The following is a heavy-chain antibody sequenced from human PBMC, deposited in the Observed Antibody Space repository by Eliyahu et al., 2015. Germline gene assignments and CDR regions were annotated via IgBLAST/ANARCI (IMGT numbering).Heavy chain of an antibody. V-gene: IGHV3-30*01. Sequence: SSYAMHWVRQAPGKGLEWVAVISYDGSNKYYADSVKGRFTISRDNSKNTLYLQMNSLRAEDTAVYYCAGEPYYGDSYHDAFDIWGQGTMVTVSS. J-gene: IGHJ3*02. CDR3: AGEPYYGDSYHDAFDI. CDR2: ISYDGSNK. CDR1: SSYA. D-gene: IGHD4-17*01.